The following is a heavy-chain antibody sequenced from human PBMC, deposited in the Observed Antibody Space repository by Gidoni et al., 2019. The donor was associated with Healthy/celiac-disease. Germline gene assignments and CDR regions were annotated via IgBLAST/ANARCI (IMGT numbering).Heavy chain of an antibody. CDR2: IWYDVSNK. CDR1: GFTFSSYG. D-gene: IGHD3-10*01. Sequence: QVQLVESGGGVVQPGRSLRLSCAASGFTFSSYGMHWVRQAPGKGLEWVAVIWYDVSNKYYADSVKGRFTISRDNSKNTLYLQMNSLRAEDTAVYYCARGKPNRWFGEGPSFDYWGQGTLVTVSS. J-gene: IGHJ4*02. V-gene: IGHV3-33*01. CDR3: ARGKPNRWFGEGPSFDY.